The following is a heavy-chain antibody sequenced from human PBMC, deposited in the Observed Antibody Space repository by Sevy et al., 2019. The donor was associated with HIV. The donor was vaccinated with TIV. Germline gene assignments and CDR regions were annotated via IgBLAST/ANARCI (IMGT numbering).Heavy chain of an antibody. D-gene: IGHD3-22*01. CDR2: ISGSGGET. J-gene: IGHJ3*02. CDR1: QFTFSSYA. V-gene: IGHV3-23*01. Sequence: GSLRLSCAASQFTFSSYAMSWVRQAPGKGLEWVSSISGSGGETYYADSVKGRFTNSRDKSKNTLYLQMNSLRAEDTAVYYCAKDMIVVVGEALDIWGQGTMVTVSS. CDR3: AKDMIVVVGEALDI.